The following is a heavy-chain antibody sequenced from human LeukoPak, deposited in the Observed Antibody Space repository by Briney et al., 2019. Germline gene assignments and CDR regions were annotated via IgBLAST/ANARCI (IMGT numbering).Heavy chain of an antibody. CDR1: GGSISSSSYY. D-gene: IGHD3-10*01. J-gene: IGHJ4*02. Sequence: KPSETLSLTCTVSGGSISSSSYYWGWIRQPPGKGLEWIGSIYYSGSTYYNPSLKSRVTISVDTSKNQFSLRLSSVTAADTAVYYCARITITLSSYYFDYWGQGTLVTVSS. CDR2: IYYSGST. CDR3: ARITITLSSYYFDY. V-gene: IGHV4-39*01.